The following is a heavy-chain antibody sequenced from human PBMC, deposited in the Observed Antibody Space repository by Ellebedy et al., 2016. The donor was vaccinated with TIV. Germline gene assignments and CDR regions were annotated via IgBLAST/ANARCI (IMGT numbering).Heavy chain of an antibody. CDR1: GFTFSRYW. CDR3: ARGHCSGSSCLYYYYGMDV. J-gene: IGHJ6*02. Sequence: GESLKISCAASGFTFSRYWMNRVRQAPGKGLEWVANIRQDGSDKDYVDSVKGRFTISRDNAKNSLYLQMNSLRAEDTAVYYCARGHCSGSSCLYYYYGMDVWGQGTTVTVAS. CDR2: IRQDGSDK. D-gene: IGHD2-15*01. V-gene: IGHV3-7*03.